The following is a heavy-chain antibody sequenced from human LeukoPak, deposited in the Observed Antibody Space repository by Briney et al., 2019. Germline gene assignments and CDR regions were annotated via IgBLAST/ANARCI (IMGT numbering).Heavy chain of an antibody. J-gene: IGHJ6*03. D-gene: IGHD2-15*01. CDR2: IYYSGST. CDR1: GGSISSYY. Sequence: SETLSLTCTVSGGSISSYYWSWIRQPPGKGLEWIGSIYYSGSTYYNPSLKSRVTISVDTSKNQFSLKLSSVTAADTAVYYCARAVGYCSGGSCYTGGMDVWGKGTTVTVSS. CDR3: ARAVGYCSGGSCYTGGMDV. V-gene: IGHV4-59*05.